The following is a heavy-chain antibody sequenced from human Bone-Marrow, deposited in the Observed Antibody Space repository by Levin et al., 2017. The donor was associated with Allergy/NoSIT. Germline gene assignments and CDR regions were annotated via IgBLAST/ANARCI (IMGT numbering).Heavy chain of an antibody. J-gene: IGHJ4*02. CDR1: GGSISSGLYY. Sequence: PSETLSLTCTVSGGSISSGLYYWTWIRQHPGKGLEWIGYIYYSGGTYYNPSLKSRVIISGDTSKNQFSLKLSSVTAADTAVYYCARLPIPYGAYYFDYWGQGTLVTVSS. D-gene: IGHD3-10*01. CDR2: IYYSGGT. CDR3: ARLPIPYGAYYFDY. V-gene: IGHV4-31*03.